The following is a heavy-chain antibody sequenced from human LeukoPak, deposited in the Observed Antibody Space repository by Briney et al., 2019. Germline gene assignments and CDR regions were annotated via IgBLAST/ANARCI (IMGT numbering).Heavy chain of an antibody. CDR1: GFTFSRYA. V-gene: IGHV3-23*01. Sequence: GGSLRLSCAASGFTFSRYAMSWVRQAPGKGLEWVSGISGSGGSTYYADSVKGRFTISRDNSKNTLYLEMNSLRAEDTAVYYCAKGRITMVRGVTDWGQGTLVTVSS. D-gene: IGHD3-10*01. CDR2: ISGSGGST. J-gene: IGHJ4*02. CDR3: AKGRITMVRGVTD.